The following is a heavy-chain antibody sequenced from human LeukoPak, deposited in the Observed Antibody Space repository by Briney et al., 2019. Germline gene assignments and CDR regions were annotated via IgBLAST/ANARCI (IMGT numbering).Heavy chain of an antibody. CDR2: IYYSSST. V-gene: IGHV4-31*03. Sequence: SETLSLTCTVSGGSISSGGYYWSWIRQHPGQGLEWSGYIYYSSSTYYNPSLKSRVTISVDTSKNQFSLKLSSVTAADTGVYYCARSYCSSTSCSPYYYYYMDVWGKGTTVTVSS. D-gene: IGHD2-2*01. J-gene: IGHJ6*03. CDR3: ARSYCSSTSCSPYYYYYMDV. CDR1: GGSISSGGYY.